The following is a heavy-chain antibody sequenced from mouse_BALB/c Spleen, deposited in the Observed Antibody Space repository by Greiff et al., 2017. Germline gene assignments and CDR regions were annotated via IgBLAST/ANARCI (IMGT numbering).Heavy chain of an antibody. CDR3: ARASGTGGFAY. Sequence: EVQLQQSGPELVKPGASVKISCKASGYTFTDYNMHWVKQSHGKSLEWIGYIYPYNGGTGYNQKFKSKATLTVDNSSSTAYMELSSLTSEDSAVYYCARASGTGGFAYWGQGTLVTVSA. V-gene: IGHV1S29*02. CDR1: GYTFTDYN. D-gene: IGHD4-1*01. CDR2: IYPYNGGT. J-gene: IGHJ3*01.